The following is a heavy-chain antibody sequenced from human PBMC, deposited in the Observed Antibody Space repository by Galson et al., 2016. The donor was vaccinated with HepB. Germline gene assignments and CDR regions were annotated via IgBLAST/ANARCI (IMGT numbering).Heavy chain of an antibody. CDR1: GFSFSTSG. Sequence: SLRLSCAASGFSFSTSGMSWVRQTPGRGLEWVSGITSSGGTTHYADSVKGRFIIPRDNSKNTLYLFMNNLRAGDTAVYYCGKHGGFDYWGQGALVTVSS. CDR2: ITSSGGTT. V-gene: IGHV3-23*01. D-gene: IGHD3-16*01. CDR3: GKHGGFDY. J-gene: IGHJ4*02.